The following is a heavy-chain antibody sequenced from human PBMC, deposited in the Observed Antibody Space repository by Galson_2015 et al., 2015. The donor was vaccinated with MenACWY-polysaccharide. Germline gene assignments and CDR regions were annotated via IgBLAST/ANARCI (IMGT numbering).Heavy chain of an antibody. V-gene: IGHV3-30*18. D-gene: IGHD3-3*01. CDR1: GFIFSDHG. CDR3: AKVIDLWNGCDF. CDR2: ISHDRSEE. J-gene: IGHJ4*01. Sequence: SLRLSCAASGFIFSDHGMHWVRQAPGKGLEWVAVISHDRSEEYYGDPVKGRFTISRDNSKNTLYLQMSNLRTEDTAVYYCAKVIDLWNGCDFWGHGTLVTVSS.